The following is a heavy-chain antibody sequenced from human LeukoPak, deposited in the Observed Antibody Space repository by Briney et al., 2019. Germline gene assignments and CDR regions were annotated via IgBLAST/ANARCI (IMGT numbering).Heavy chain of an antibody. CDR1: GGSISSGGYS. V-gene: IGHV4-30-2*01. CDR2: IYHSGST. CDR3: ARGYYDFWSGSSNSAAFDI. Sequence: SQTLSLTCAVSGGSISSGGYSWSWLRQPPGKGLEWIGYIYHSGSTYYNPSLKSRVTISVDRSKNQFSLKLSSVTAADTAVYYCARGYYDFWSGSSNSAAFDIWGQGTMVTVSS. J-gene: IGHJ3*02. D-gene: IGHD3-3*01.